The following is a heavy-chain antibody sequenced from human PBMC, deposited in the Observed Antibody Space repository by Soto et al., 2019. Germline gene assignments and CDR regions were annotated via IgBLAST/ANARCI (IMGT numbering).Heavy chain of an antibody. V-gene: IGHV4-34*01. D-gene: IGHD6-6*01. CDR3: ASILAARSSGSDY. Sequence: LSLTCAVYGGSFSGYYWSWIRQPPGKGLEWIGEINHSGSTNYNPSLKSRVTISVDTSKNQFSLKLSSVTAADTAVYYCASILAARSSGSDYWGQGTLVTVSS. CDR1: GGSFSGYY. CDR2: INHSGST. J-gene: IGHJ4*02.